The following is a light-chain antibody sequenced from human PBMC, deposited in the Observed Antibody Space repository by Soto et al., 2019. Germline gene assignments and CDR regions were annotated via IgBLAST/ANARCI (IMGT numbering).Light chain of an antibody. V-gene: IGKV3-20*01. CDR2: GAS. CDR3: QQFDDSPFT. CDR1: QSISSIY. Sequence: EIVLTQSPDTLSLSPGERVTLSCRASQSISSIYLAGYQQKPGQAPRLLVYGASSRATGIPDRFSGSGSGTDFTLTITRLEPEDSAVYYCQQFDDSPFTFGPGTKVDIK. J-gene: IGKJ3*01.